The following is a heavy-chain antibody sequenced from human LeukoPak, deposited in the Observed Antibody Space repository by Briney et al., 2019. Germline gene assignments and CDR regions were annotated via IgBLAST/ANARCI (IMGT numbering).Heavy chain of an antibody. CDR1: GYTFTSYD. CDR2: MNPNSGNT. Sequence: ASVKVSCRASGYTFTSYDINWVRQATGQGLEWMGWMNPNSGNTGYAQKFQGRVTITRNTSISTAYMELSSLRSEDTAVYYCARDFSSGSYYGDYFFDYWGQGTLVTVSS. CDR3: ARDFSSGSYYGDYFFDY. D-gene: IGHD1-26*01. J-gene: IGHJ4*02. V-gene: IGHV1-8*03.